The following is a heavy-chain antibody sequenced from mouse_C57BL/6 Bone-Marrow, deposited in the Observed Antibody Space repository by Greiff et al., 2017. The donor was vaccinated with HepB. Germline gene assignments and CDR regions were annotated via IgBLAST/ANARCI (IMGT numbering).Heavy chain of an antibody. V-gene: IGHV5-4*01. D-gene: IGHD1-1*01. CDR2: ISDGGSYT. J-gene: IGHJ3*01. Sequence: EVQVVESGGGLVKPGGSLKLSCAASGFTFSSYAMSWVRQTPEKRLEWVATISDGGSYTYYPDNVKGRFTISRDNAKNNLYLQMSHLKSEDTAMYYCASAYYGSSLYYFDYWGQGTLVTVSA. CDR1: GFTFSSYA. CDR3: ASAYYGSSLYYFDY.